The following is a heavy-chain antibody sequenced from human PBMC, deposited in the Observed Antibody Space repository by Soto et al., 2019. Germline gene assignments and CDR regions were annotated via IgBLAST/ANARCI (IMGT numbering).Heavy chain of an antibody. Sequence: PGGSLRLSCAASGFTFSSYTMTSVRQAPGKXLXXVSFISSSTRTIYEAESVKGRLTISRENEKNSLYLKMKSLRDEEKAVYYCEGPSQFPRGSGFILADYGMDVWGQGTTVTVSS. CDR2: ISSSTRTI. V-gene: IGHV3-48*02. CDR1: GFTFSSYT. D-gene: IGHD5-12*01. J-gene: IGHJ6*02. CDR3: EGPSQFPRGSGFILADYGMDV.